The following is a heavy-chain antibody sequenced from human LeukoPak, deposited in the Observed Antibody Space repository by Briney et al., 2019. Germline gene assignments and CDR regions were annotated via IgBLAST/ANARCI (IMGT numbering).Heavy chain of an antibody. CDR3: GRVRGGYYTDY. J-gene: IGHJ4*02. Sequence: GGSLRLSCAASGFIFSSYWMHWVRQAPGKGLVWVSRISSDGSSTTYTDSVKGRFTVSRDNAKNTLYLQMNSLRAEDTAVYYCGRVRGGYYTDYWGQGTLVTVFS. D-gene: IGHD3-3*01. CDR1: GFIFSSYW. V-gene: IGHV3-74*03. CDR2: ISSDGSST.